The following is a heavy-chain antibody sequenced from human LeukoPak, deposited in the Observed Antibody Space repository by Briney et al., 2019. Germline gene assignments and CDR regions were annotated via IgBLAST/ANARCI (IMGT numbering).Heavy chain of an antibody. D-gene: IGHD2-2*01. CDR3: ARIMGIVVVPAGYFDY. Sequence: ASVTVSFKASGYTFTSYGISWVRQAPGQGLEWMGWISAYNGNTNYAQKLQGRVTMTTDTSTSTAYMELRSLRSDDTAVYYCARIMGIVVVPAGYFDYWGQGTLVTVSS. CDR1: GYTFTSYG. CDR2: ISAYNGNT. J-gene: IGHJ4*02. V-gene: IGHV1-18*01.